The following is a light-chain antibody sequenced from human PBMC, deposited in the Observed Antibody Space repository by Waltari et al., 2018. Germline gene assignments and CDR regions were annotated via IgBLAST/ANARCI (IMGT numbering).Light chain of an antibody. CDR1: QTITGSW. CDR2: GAS. J-gene: IGKJ4*01. Sequence: EIVLTQSPGTLSVSPGERVTVSCRASQTITGSWLTWYHQRPGQAPRLPVYGASNRAPGIPDMFSGSGSGTDFTLNISRLEPEDSAVYYCQQYDGSVVTFGGGTKVEIK. CDR3: QQYDGSVVT. V-gene: IGKV3-20*01.